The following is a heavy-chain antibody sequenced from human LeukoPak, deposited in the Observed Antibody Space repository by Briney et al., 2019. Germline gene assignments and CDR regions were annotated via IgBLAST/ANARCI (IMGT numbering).Heavy chain of an antibody. Sequence: GGSLRLSCAASGFTFSTYAMTWVRQAPGKGLEWVSTITGSGGTTYYADSVKGRFTISRDDSKNTLSLQMNSLRVEDTAVYYCAIGGSRNGYRVYWGQGTLVTVSS. J-gene: IGHJ4*02. D-gene: IGHD5-18*01. V-gene: IGHV3-23*01. CDR2: ITGSGGTT. CDR1: GFTFSTYA. CDR3: AIGGSRNGYRVY.